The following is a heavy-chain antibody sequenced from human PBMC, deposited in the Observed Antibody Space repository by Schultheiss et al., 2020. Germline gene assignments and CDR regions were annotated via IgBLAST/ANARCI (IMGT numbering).Heavy chain of an antibody. CDR1: GFTFSSYA. D-gene: IGHD3-16*02. CDR3: AKDMRGVIAETFDY. Sequence: GGSLRLSCAASGFTFSSYAMSWVRQAPGKGLEWVSYISFASDTIFYADPVKGRFTISRDNAKNSLYLQMNSLRAEDTALYYCAKDMRGVIAETFDYWGQGTLVTVSS. J-gene: IGHJ4*02. CDR2: ISFASDTI. V-gene: IGHV3-48*04.